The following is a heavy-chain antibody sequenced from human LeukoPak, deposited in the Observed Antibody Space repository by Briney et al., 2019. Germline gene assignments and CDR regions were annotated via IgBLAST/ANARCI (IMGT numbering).Heavy chain of an antibody. CDR2: ISGSGGST. V-gene: IGHV3-23*01. D-gene: IGHD2-2*02. CDR1: GFTFSSYA. CDR3: AKPGYCSSTSCHTFAVDY. J-gene: IGHJ4*02. Sequence: GGSLRLSCAASGFTFSSYAMSWVRQAPGKGLEWVSAISGSGGSTYYADSVKGRFTISRDNSKNTLYLQMNSLRAEDTAVYYCAKPGYCSSTSCHTFAVDYWGQGTLVTVSS.